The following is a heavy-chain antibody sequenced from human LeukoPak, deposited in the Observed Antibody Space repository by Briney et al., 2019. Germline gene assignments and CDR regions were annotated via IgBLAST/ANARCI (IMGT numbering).Heavy chain of an antibody. CDR2: IKQDGSEK. J-gene: IGHJ6*03. Sequence: GGSLRLSCAASGFTFSSFGMTWVRQAPGKGLEWVANIKQDGSEKYYVDSVKGRFTISRDNAKNSLYLQMNSLRAEDTAVYYCARAYRGYSFYYYYYMDVWGKGTTVTVSS. V-gene: IGHV3-7*01. D-gene: IGHD5-12*01. CDR3: ARAYRGYSFYYYYYMDV. CDR1: GFTFSSFG.